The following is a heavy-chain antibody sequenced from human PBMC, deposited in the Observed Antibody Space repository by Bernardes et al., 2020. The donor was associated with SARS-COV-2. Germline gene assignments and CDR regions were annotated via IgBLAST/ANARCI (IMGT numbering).Heavy chain of an antibody. Sequence: GGSLRLSRVASGFTFSSYGMHWVRQAPGKGLEWVAVIWYDESNKYYADSVKGRFTISRDNSKNTLYLQMNSLRGEDTAVYYCAKEGGYNYGFQWGQGTLVTVSS. V-gene: IGHV3-33*06. CDR3: AKEGGYNYGFQ. D-gene: IGHD5-18*01. CDR1: GFTFSSYG. CDR2: IWYDESNK. J-gene: IGHJ4*02.